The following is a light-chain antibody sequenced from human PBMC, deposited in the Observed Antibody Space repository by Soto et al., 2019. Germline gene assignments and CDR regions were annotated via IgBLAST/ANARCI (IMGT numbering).Light chain of an antibody. V-gene: IGKV3-15*01. CDR2: GAS. Sequence: IVMTQSAFTLSMSPGEGATLSCRASQSVSTNLAWYHKKPGQAPRLLTYGASTRATGIPARFSGSGSGTEFNLTISSLQSEDFAVYYCQQYNNWPWTFGQGTKVDIK. J-gene: IGKJ1*01. CDR3: QQYNNWPWT. CDR1: QSVSTN.